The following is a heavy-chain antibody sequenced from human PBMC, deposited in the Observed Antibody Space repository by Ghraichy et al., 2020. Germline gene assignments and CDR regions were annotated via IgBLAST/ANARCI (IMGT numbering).Heavy chain of an antibody. V-gene: IGHV4-39*01. D-gene: IGHD5-18*01. Sequence: SETLSLTCTVSGDSISSSRYYWGWIRQPPGKGLEWIGSIYYSGTTNYNPSLKSRVTISVDTSSNHFSLRLTSVTAADTALYYCARHSRSGIQLWPNPVDTWGQGTLVTVSS. CDR3: ARHSRSGIQLWPNPVDT. J-gene: IGHJ5*02. CDR1: GDSISSSRYY. CDR2: IYYSGTT.